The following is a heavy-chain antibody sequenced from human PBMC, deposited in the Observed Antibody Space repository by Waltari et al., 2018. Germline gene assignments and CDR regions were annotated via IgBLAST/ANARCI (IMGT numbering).Heavy chain of an antibody. V-gene: IGHV4-34*01. CDR3: ARDLAGRYQLPHTKGCWFDP. CDR2: INHSGST. CDR1: GGSFSGYY. J-gene: IGHJ5*02. D-gene: IGHD2-2*01. Sequence: QVQLQQWGAGLLKPSETLSLTCAVYGGSFSGYYWSWIRQPPGKGLEWIGEINHSGSTNYTPSLKSRVTISVDTSKNQFSLKLSSVTAADTSVYYCARDLAGRYQLPHTKGCWFDPWGQGTLVTVSS.